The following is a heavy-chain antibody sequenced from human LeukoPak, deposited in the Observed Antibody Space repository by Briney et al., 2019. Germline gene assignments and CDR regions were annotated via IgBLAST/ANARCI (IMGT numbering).Heavy chain of an antibody. D-gene: IGHD3-22*01. CDR2: IYYSGGT. Sequence: SETLSLTCTVSGYSISSGYYWGWIRQPPGKGLEWIGYIYYSGGTNYNPSLKSRVTISVHTSKNQFSLKLSSVTAADTAVYYCARVREDYYDSSGYYHCHFDYWGQGTLVTVSS. V-gene: IGHV4-61*01. CDR1: GYSISSGYY. J-gene: IGHJ4*02. CDR3: ARVREDYYDSSGYYHCHFDY.